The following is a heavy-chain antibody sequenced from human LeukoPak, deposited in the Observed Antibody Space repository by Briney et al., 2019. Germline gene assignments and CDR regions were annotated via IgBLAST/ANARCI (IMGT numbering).Heavy chain of an antibody. Sequence: GGSLRLSCAASGFTFSSYSMNWVRQAPGKGLEWVSSISSSSSYIYYADSVKGRFIISRDNAKNSLYLQMNSLRAEDTAVYYCARENWNSDHFDYWGQGTLVTVSS. V-gene: IGHV3-21*01. CDR1: GFTFSSYS. D-gene: IGHD1-7*01. CDR2: ISSSSSYI. CDR3: ARENWNSDHFDY. J-gene: IGHJ4*02.